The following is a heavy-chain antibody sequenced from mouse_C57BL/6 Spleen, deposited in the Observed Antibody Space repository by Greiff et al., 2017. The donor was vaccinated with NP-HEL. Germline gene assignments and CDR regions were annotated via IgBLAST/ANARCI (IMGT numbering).Heavy chain of an antibody. Sequence: VMLVESGPGLVQPSQSLSITCTVSGFSLTSYGVHWVRQSPGKGLEWLGVIWSGGSTDYNAAFISRLSISKDNSKSQVFFKMNSLQADDTAIYYCARRLDYAMDYWGQGTSVTVSS. J-gene: IGHJ4*01. D-gene: IGHD2-13*01. CDR1: GFSLTSYG. CDR2: IWSGGST. CDR3: ARRLDYAMDY. V-gene: IGHV2-2*01.